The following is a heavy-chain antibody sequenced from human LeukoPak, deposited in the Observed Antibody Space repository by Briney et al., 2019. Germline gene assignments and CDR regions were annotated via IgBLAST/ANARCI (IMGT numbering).Heavy chain of an antibody. CDR3: ARGDEWELAVDF. V-gene: IGHV1-2*02. D-gene: IGHD1-26*01. CDR2: SKPNGGDT. Sequence: GASVKVSCKASGYSFSGYYINWVRQAPGQGLEWMGWSKPNGGDTNYPQKIRARITMTRDTSITTVYMELKSLTSDDTAVYYCARGDEWELAVDFWGQGTLVTVSS. CDR1: GYSFSGYY. J-gene: IGHJ4*02.